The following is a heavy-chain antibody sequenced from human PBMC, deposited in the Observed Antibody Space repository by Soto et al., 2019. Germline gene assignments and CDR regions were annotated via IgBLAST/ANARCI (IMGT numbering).Heavy chain of an antibody. D-gene: IGHD3-10*01. CDR2: IIPFINTA. J-gene: IGHJ4*02. CDR1: GGTFSISSYA. Sequence: SVKVSCKASGGTFSISSYAINWVRQSPGQGLEWMGGIIPFINTANNAQKFQGRVTITADKSTSTAYMELNSLRSEDTAVYYCARVVLGGYRLDSWGRGTLVTVSS. V-gene: IGHV1-69*06. CDR3: ARVVLGGYRLDS.